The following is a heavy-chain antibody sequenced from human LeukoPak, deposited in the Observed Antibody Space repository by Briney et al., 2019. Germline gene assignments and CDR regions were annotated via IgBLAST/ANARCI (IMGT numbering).Heavy chain of an antibody. CDR3: ARELLFEFGDAFDI. CDR2: ISSSSSYI. Sequence: GGSLRLSCAASGFTFSSYGMHWVRQAPGKGLEWVSSISSSSSYIYYADSVKGRFTISRDNAKNSLYLQMNSLRAEDTAVYYCARELLFEFGDAFDIWGQGTMVTVSS. V-gene: IGHV3-21*01. J-gene: IGHJ3*02. CDR1: GFTFSSYG. D-gene: IGHD3-10*01.